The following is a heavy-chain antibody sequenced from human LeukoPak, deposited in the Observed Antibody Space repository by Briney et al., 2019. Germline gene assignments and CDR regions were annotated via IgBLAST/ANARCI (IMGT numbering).Heavy chain of an antibody. CDR1: GFTFSSYA. CDR2: ISGSGGST. J-gene: IGHJ4*02. D-gene: IGHD3-10*01. Sequence: GGSLRLSCAASGFTFSSYAMSWVRRAPGKGLEWVSAISGSGGSTYYADSVKGRFTISRDNSKNTLYLQMNSLRAEDTAVYYCAKDGEYGSGSYYVDYWGQGTLVTVSS. V-gene: IGHV3-23*01. CDR3: AKDGEYGSGSYYVDY.